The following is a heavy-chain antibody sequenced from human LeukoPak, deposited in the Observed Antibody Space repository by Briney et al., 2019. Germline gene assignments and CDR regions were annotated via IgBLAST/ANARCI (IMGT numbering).Heavy chain of an antibody. CDR2: ISGSGGST. J-gene: IGHJ5*02. CDR1: GFTFSNYG. Sequence: PGGSLRLSCAASGFTFSNYGMSWVRQAPGKGLEWVSAISGSGGSTYYADSVKGRFTISRDNSKNTLYLQMNSLRAEDTAVYYCAKDRWGWDIVVVPAAANWFDPWGQGTLVTVSS. D-gene: IGHD2-2*01. CDR3: AKDRWGWDIVVVPAAANWFDP. V-gene: IGHV3-23*01.